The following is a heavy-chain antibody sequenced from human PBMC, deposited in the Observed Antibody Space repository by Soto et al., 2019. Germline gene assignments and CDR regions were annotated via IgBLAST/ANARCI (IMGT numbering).Heavy chain of an antibody. CDR3: AKDQCAPPSPPRAIDF. Sequence: GGSLRLSCVASGFIFSGYAMNWVRQAPGKGLQWVAVIWYDGNNKYYADSVRGRFTISRDNYKNTVYLQMNSLTAEGTAVYYCAKDQCAPPSPPRAIDFWGQGTMVTVS. CDR2: IWYDGNNK. J-gene: IGHJ3*01. D-gene: IGHD2-2*01. CDR1: GFIFSGYA. V-gene: IGHV3-33*06.